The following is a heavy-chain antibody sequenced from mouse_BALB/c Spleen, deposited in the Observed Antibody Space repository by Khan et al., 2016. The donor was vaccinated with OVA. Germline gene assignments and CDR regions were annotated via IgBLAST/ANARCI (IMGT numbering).Heavy chain of an antibody. CDR2: INPNTGNT. V-gene: IGHV1-26*01. CDR3: ARGYDFFAY. J-gene: IGHJ3*01. D-gene: IGHD2-14*01. CDR1: GYSFTGYY. Sequence: EVQLQESGPDLVKPGASVKMSCKASGYSFTGYYMNWVKQSHGKSLECIGRINPNTGNTNYNQKFKGKVVFIVDTSSNTVYMELRSLTSGDSAVYYCARGYDFFAYWGQGTLVTVSA.